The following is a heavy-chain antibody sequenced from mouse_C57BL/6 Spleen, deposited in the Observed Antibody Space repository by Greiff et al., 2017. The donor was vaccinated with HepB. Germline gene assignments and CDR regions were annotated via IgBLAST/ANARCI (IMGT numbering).Heavy chain of an antibody. J-gene: IGHJ3*01. V-gene: IGHV1-15*01. Sequence: QVQLKESGAELVRPGASVTLSCKASGYTFTDYEMHWVKQTPVHGLEWIGAIDPETGGTAYNQKFKGKAILTADKSSSTAYMELRSLTSEDSAVYYCTRETASFAYWGQGTLVTVSA. CDR2: IDPETGGT. D-gene: IGHD3-2*01. CDR1: GYTFTDYE. CDR3: TRETASFAY.